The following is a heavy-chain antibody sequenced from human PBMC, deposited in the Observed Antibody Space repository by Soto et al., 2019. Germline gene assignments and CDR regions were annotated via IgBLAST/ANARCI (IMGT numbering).Heavy chain of an antibody. CDR2: INHSGST. CDR3: ARTYSSSWSPFEY. D-gene: IGHD6-13*01. Sequence: QVQLQQWGAGLLKPSETLSLTCAVYGGSFSGYYWSWTRQPPGKGLEWIGEINHSGSTNYNPSLKSRVTISVDTSKNQFSLKLSSVTAADTAVYYCARTYSSSWSPFEYWGQGTLVTVSS. J-gene: IGHJ4*02. CDR1: GGSFSGYY. V-gene: IGHV4-34*01.